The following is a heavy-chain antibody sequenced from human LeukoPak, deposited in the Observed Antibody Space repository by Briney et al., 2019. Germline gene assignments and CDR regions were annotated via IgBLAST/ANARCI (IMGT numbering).Heavy chain of an antibody. V-gene: IGHV3-7*03. CDR1: GFTFSNYW. J-gene: IGHJ4*02. Sequence: GGSLRLSCAASGFTFSNYWMGWVRQAPGKRLEWVANMNIDGSEKYYADSVKGRFTISRDNAKNSLDLQMNSLRVEDTAVYYCARLGPASSGWPESFDYWGQGTLVTVSS. D-gene: IGHD6-19*01. CDR2: MNIDGSEK. CDR3: ARLGPASSGWPESFDY.